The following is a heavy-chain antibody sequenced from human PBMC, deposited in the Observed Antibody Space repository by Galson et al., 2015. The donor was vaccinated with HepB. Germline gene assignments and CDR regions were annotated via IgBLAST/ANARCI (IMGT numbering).Heavy chain of an antibody. CDR2: ISSSSSYI. CDR3: ARDGRRYSYGMDV. Sequence: SLRLSCAASGFTFSSYSMNWVRQAPGKGLEWVSSISSSSSYIYYADSVKGRFTISRDNAKNSLYLQMNSLRAEDTAVYYCARDGRRYSYGMDVWGQGTTVTVSS. CDR1: GFTFSSYS. V-gene: IGHV3-21*01. D-gene: IGHD5-18*01. J-gene: IGHJ6*02.